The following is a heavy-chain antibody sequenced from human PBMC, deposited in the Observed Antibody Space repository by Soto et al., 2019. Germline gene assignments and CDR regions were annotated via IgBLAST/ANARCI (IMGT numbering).Heavy chain of an antibody. D-gene: IGHD6-19*01. CDR2: IKSKTDGGTT. Sequence: PGGSLRLSCAASRFTFSNAWMSWVRQAPGKGLEWVGRIKSKTDGGTTDYAAAVKGRCTISRDDSKNTLYLQMNSLKTEDTAVYYCGHTVADFPWGQGTLVTVSS. V-gene: IGHV3-15*01. CDR3: GHTVADFP. CDR1: RFTFSNAW. J-gene: IGHJ5*02.